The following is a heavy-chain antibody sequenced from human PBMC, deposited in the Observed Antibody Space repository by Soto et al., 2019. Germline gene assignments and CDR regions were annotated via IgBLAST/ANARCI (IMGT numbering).Heavy chain of an antibody. J-gene: IGHJ4*02. D-gene: IGHD3-16*01. CDR3: ARRARMGKQLCLPFDY. V-gene: IGHV1-8*01. CDR1: GYTFGDND. Sequence: QVQLVQSGPEVRWPGTSVKVSCQGSGYTFGDNDINWVRQASGQGLEWMGWVNPNSGNTGYAQKFQGRVSMTRDFFTNTAYMPLNSLTSEDRAVYYCARRARMGKQLCLPFDYWAQGTLVTVSS. CDR2: VNPNSGNT.